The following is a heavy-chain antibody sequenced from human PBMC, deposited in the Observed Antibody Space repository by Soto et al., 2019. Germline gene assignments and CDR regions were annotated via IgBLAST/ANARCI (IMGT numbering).Heavy chain of an antibody. Sequence: QVQLQESGPGLVKPSETMSLTCTISGDSINNYFWNWIRQTPGKGLEWIGYISYSGSTSYNPSLQSRVTISSDTSKNHFSLKLSSGTAADTAVYYCARARQRDTGRGLDVWGQWTTGTVSS. J-gene: IGHJ6*02. CDR1: GDSINNYF. D-gene: IGHD5-18*01. V-gene: IGHV4-59*01. CDR2: ISYSGST. CDR3: ARARQRDTGRGLDV.